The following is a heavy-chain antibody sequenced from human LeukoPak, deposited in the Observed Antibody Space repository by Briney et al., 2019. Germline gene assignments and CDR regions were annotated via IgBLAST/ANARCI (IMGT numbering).Heavy chain of an antibody. V-gene: IGHV3-23*01. Sequence: PGGSLRLSCLTSGFTLSTNAMSWVRQAPGKGLEWISGISGSGASTYYADSVKGRFTISRDDSRNTLYLQMNSLRGDDTAVYYCAKDVGKWGSLHFFDYWGQGTLVTASS. D-gene: IGHD2-15*01. CDR1: GFTLSTNA. CDR2: ISGSGAST. CDR3: AKDVGKWGSLHFFDY. J-gene: IGHJ4*02.